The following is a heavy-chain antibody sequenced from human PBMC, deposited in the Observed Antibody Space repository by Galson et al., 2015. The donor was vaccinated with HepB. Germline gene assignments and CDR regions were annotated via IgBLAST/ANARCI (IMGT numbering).Heavy chain of an antibody. D-gene: IGHD4-17*01. CDR1: GFTLSRYW. Sequence: SLRLSCAASGFTLSRYWMSWVRQAPGKGLEWMANIKEDGSEKYYVDSVRGRFTISRDNAKNSLYLQMNSLRVEDTAVYYCSRRGDYAGVDVWGQGTMVTVSS. V-gene: IGHV3-7*01. CDR2: IKEDGSEK. CDR3: SRRGDYAGVDV. J-gene: IGHJ3*01.